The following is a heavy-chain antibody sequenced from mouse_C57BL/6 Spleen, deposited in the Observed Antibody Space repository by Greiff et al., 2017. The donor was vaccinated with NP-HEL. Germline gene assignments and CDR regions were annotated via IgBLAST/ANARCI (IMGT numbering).Heavy chain of an antibody. CDR3: RSHLNFRFDY. J-gene: IGHJ2*01. CDR1: GYTFTDYE. V-gene: IGHV1-15*01. Sequence: VQLQESGAELVRPGASVTLSCKASGYTFTDYEMHWVKQTPVHGLEWIGAIDPETGGTAYNQKFKGKAILTADKSSSTAYMELRSLTSEDSAVYYCRSHLNFRFDYWGQGTTLTVSS. CDR2: IDPETGGT.